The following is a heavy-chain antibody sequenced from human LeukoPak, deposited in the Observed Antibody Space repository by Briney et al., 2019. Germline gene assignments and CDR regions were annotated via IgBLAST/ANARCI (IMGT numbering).Heavy chain of an antibody. CDR1: GGSISSYY. V-gene: IGHV4-4*07. CDR2: IYTSGST. J-gene: IGHJ2*01. D-gene: IGHD6-13*01. Sequence: SETLSLTCTVSGGSISSYYWSWIRQPAGKGLEWIGRIYTSGSTNYNPSLKSRVTMSVDTSKNQFSLKLSSVTAADTAVYYCARSGSSWYKARWYFDLWGRGILVTVSS. CDR3: ARSGSSWYKARWYFDL.